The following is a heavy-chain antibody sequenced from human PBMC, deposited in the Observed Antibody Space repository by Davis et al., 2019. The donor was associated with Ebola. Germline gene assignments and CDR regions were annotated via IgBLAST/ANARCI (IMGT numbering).Heavy chain of an antibody. J-gene: IGHJ5*02. Sequence: GESLKISCAASGFTFSSYAMHWVRQAPGKGLEWVAVISYDGSNKYYADSVKGRFTISRDNSKNMLYLQMNSLRAEDTAVYYCAKDPKQWLVPKANWFDPWGQGTLVTVSS. D-gene: IGHD6-19*01. CDR1: GFTFSSYA. V-gene: IGHV3-30-3*01. CDR2: ISYDGSNK. CDR3: AKDPKQWLVPKANWFDP.